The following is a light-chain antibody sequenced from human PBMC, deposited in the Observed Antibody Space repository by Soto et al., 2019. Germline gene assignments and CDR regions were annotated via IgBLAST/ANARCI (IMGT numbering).Light chain of an antibody. J-gene: IGKJ4*01. V-gene: IGKV3-20*01. Sequence: EIVLTQSPGTLSLSPGERGTLSCRASQSVSSNYLAWYRQKPGQAPRLLIYGASSRATGIPDRFSGSGSGTDFTLTISRLEPEDFAVYHCQQYGSSSPTFGGGTKVEIK. CDR1: QSVSSNY. CDR3: QQYGSSSPT. CDR2: GAS.